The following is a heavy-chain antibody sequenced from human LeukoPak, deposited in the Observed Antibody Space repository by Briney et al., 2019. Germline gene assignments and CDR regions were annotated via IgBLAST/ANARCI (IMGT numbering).Heavy chain of an antibody. D-gene: IGHD4-17*01. J-gene: IGHJ4*02. Sequence: GGSLRLSCAASGFTFSSYWMHWVRQAPGKGRVWLSRIKSDGRSTSYADSVKGRITISRDNAKSTLYLQMNGLRAEDTAVYYCARDNGDYVSVDYWGQGTLVTVSS. CDR2: IKSDGRST. CDR1: GFTFSSYW. V-gene: IGHV3-74*01. CDR3: ARDNGDYVSVDY.